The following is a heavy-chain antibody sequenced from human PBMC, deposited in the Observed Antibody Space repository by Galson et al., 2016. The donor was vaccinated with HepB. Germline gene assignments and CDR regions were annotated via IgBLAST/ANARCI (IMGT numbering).Heavy chain of an antibody. Sequence: SLRLSCAASTFTFSIYWMTWVRQAPGKGLEWVANIKEDGSEKYYVDSVKGRFTISRDNAKNSLYLQMNSLRAEDTAVYYCAKYGSGSSLAYWGQGTLVTVSS. J-gene: IGHJ4*02. V-gene: IGHV3-7*03. D-gene: IGHD3-10*01. CDR3: AKYGSGSSLAY. CDR1: TFTFSIYW. CDR2: IKEDGSEK.